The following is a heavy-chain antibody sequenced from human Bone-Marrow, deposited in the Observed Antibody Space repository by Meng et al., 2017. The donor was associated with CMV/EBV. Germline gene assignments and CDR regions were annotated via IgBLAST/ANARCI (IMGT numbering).Heavy chain of an antibody. CDR2: IIPIFGTA. CDR1: GGTFSSYT. CDR3: ASTTIVGATTGAFDI. Sequence: SVKVSCKASGGTFSSYTISWVRQAPGQGLEWMGGIIPIFGTANYAQKFQGRVTITTDESTSTAYMELRSLRSDDTAVYYCASTTIVGATTGAFDIWGQGTMVTVS. J-gene: IGHJ3*02. D-gene: IGHD1-26*01. V-gene: IGHV1-69*05.